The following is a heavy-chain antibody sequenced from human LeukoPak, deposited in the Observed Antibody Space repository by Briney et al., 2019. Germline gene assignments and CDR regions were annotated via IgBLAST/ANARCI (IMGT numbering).Heavy chain of an antibody. CDR2: IEQDGSEK. D-gene: IGHD2-15*01. V-gene: IGHV3-7*01. CDR1: GFTFSSYW. Sequence: GGSLRLSCAASGFTFSSYWMSWVRQAPGKGLEWVASIEQDGSEKYYVDSVEGRFTISRDNAKNSLYLQMNSLRAEDTAVYYCARDEVVVAASGAFDIWGQGTMVTVSS. CDR3: ARDEVVVAASGAFDI. J-gene: IGHJ3*02.